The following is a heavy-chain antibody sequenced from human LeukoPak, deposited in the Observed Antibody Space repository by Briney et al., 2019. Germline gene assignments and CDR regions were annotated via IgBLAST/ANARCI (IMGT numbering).Heavy chain of an antibody. Sequence: ASVKVSCKASGYTFTSYDINWVRQATGQGLEWMGWMNPNSGNTGYAQKFQGRVTMTRNTSISTAYMELSSLRSEDTAVYYCARGSVVPAAKAYYYYYGMYVWGQGTTVTVSS. CDR1: GYTFTSYD. CDR2: MNPNSGNT. J-gene: IGHJ6*02. CDR3: ARGSVVPAAKAYYYYYGMYV. V-gene: IGHV1-8*01. D-gene: IGHD2-2*01.